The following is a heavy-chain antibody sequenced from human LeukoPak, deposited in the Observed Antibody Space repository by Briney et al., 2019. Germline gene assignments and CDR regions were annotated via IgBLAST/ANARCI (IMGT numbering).Heavy chain of an antibody. V-gene: IGHV4-38-2*02. J-gene: IGHJ4*02. D-gene: IGHD2-2*01. CDR2: IYHSGST. Sequence: SETLSLTCTVSGYSISCGYFWGWIRPPPGKGLEWIGNIYHSGSTYYNPSLKSRVTISVDTSKNQFSLKLSSVTAADTAVYYCARVSTRLGSEYWGQGTLVSVSS. CDR1: GYSISCGYF. CDR3: ARVSTRLGSEY.